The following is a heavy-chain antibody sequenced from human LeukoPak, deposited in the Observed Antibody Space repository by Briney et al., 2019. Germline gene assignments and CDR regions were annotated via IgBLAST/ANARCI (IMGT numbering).Heavy chain of an antibody. D-gene: IGHD3-22*01. CDR2: IYPGDSDT. V-gene: IGHV5-51*01. Sequence: GESLKISCKGSGYSFTTYWIGWVRQMPGKGLEWMGIIYPGDSDTRYSPSFEGQVTISADKSISTAYLQWSSLKASDIAMYYCARDSSGHHWKPDYWGQGTLVTVSS. CDR1: GYSFTTYW. J-gene: IGHJ4*02. CDR3: ARDSSGHHWKPDY.